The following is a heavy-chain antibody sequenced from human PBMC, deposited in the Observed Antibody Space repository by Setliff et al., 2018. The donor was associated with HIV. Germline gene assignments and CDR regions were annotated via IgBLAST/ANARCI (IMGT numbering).Heavy chain of an antibody. V-gene: IGHV7-4-1*02. Sequence: GVSVKVSCKASGYTFTSHAMSWVRQAPGQGLEWIGWINTNTGNPTFAQGFTGRFVFSLDTTVRTAYLEISDLRADDTGVYYCARDSSEYFDFSSGDFHYMDVWGKGTTVTVSS. CDR2: INTNTGNP. J-gene: IGHJ6*03. CDR1: GYTFTSHA. CDR3: ARDSSEYFDFSSGDFHYMDV. D-gene: IGHD3-3*01.